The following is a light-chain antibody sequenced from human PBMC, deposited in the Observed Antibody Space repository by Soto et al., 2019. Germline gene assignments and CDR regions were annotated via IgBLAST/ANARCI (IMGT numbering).Light chain of an antibody. CDR1: QDISNY. V-gene: IGKV1-33*01. Sequence: DIQMTQSPSSLSASVGDRVTITCQASQDISNYLNWYQQKPGKAPKLLIYDASNLETGVPSRFSGSGSGTDFTLTISSLEPEDFAVYYCQQRSNWPPVTFGQGTRLEIK. J-gene: IGKJ5*01. CDR3: QQRSNWPPVT. CDR2: DAS.